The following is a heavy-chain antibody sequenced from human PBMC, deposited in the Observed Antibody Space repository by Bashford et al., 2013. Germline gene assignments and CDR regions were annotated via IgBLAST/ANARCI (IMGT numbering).Heavy chain of an antibody. CDR1: GYTFTGYY. Sequence: ASVKVSCKASGYTFTGYYMHWVRQAPGQGLEWMGWINPNSGGTNYAQKFQGWVTMTRDTSISTAYMELSRLRSDDTAVYYCARGAPSLEWLSNYGMDVWAEGTDGHRLL. CDR3: ARGAPSLEWLSNYGMDV. D-gene: IGHD3-3*01. CDR2: INPNSGGT. V-gene: IGHV1-2*04. J-gene: IGHJ6*04.